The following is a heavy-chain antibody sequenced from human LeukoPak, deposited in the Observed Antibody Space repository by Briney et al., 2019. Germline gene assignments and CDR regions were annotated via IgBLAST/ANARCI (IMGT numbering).Heavy chain of an antibody. V-gene: IGHV4-4*07. CDR2: IYTSGST. Sequence: PSETLSLTCTVSGGSISGYYWSWIRQPAGKGLEWIGRIYTSGSTNYNPYLKSRVTMSVDTSKNQFSLKLSSVTAADTAVYYCARASPTANKGAYGWFDPWGQGTLVTVSS. D-gene: IGHD3-16*01. CDR1: GGSISGYY. J-gene: IGHJ5*02. CDR3: ARASPTANKGAYGWFDP.